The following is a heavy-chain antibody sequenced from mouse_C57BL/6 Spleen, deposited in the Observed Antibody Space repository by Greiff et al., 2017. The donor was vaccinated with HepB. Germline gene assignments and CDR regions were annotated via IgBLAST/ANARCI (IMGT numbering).Heavy chain of an antibody. CDR2: INYDGSST. D-gene: IGHD1-1*01. Sequence: EVNLVESEGGLVQPGSSMKLSCTASGFTFSDYYMAWVRQVPEKGLEWVANINYDGSSTYYLDSLKSRFIISRDNAKNILYLQMSSLKSEDTATYYCARERYYYFDYWGQGTTLTVSS. CDR1: GFTFSDYY. V-gene: IGHV5-16*01. J-gene: IGHJ2*01. CDR3: ARERYYYFDY.